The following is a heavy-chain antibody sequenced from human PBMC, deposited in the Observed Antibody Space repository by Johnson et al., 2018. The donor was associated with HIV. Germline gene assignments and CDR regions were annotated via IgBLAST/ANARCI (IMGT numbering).Heavy chain of an antibody. Sequence: GQLVESGGGLVKPGGSLRLSCTVSGFTFSNAWMNWVRQAPRKGLEWVGRIKSKTDGGTTDYAAPVKGRFIISRDDSKNTRYLQMNSLKSEDTAGYYCTTDRVGSGSHDAFDSWGQGTIVTVSS. D-gene: IGHD1-26*01. CDR1: GFTFSNAW. J-gene: IGHJ3*02. CDR2: IKSKTDGGTT. CDR3: TTDRVGSGSHDAFDS. V-gene: IGHV3-15*01.